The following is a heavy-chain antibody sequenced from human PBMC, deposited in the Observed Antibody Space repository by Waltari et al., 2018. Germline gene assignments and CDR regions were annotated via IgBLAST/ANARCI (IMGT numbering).Heavy chain of an antibody. CDR1: GYTFTSYA. V-gene: IGHV1-3*01. CDR2: INAGNGNT. D-gene: IGHD1-20*01. CDR3: ASGAKYNWRGGAFDI. J-gene: IGHJ3*02. Sequence: QVQLVQSGAEVKKPGASVKVSCKASGYTFTSYAMHWVRQAPGQRLEWMGWINAGNGNTKYSQKFQGRVTITRDTSASTAYMELSSLRSEDTAVYYCASGAKYNWRGGAFDIWGQGTMVTVSS.